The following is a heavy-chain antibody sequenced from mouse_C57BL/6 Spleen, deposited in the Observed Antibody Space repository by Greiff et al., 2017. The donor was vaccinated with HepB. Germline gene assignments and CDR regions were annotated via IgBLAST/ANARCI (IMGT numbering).Heavy chain of an antibody. CDR1: GFTFSSYA. D-gene: IGHD2-5*01. V-gene: IGHV5-4*01. Sequence: EVQGVESGGGLVKPGGSLKLSCAASGFTFSSYAMSWVRQTPEKRLEWVATISDGGSYTYYPDNVKGRFTISRDNAKNNLYLQMSHLKSEDTAMYYCARGYYSNYRFAYWGQGTLVTVSA. CDR2: ISDGGSYT. CDR3: ARGYYSNYRFAY. J-gene: IGHJ3*01.